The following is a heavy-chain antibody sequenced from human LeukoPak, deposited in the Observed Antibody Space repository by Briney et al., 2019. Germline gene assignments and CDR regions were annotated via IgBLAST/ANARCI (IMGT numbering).Heavy chain of an antibody. CDR2: INHSGST. V-gene: IGHV4-34*01. CDR3: ARVSYCSSTSCRPDI. J-gene: IGHJ3*02. CDR1: GGSFSGYY. Sequence: SETLSLTCAVYGGSFSGYYWTWIRQPPGKGLEWIGEINHSGSTNYNPSLKSRVTISIDTSKNQFSLKLNSVTAADTAVYYCARVSYCSSTSCRPDIWGQGTMATVSS. D-gene: IGHD2-2*01.